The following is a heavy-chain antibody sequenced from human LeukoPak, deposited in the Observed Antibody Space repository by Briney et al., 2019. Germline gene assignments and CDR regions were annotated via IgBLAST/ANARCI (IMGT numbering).Heavy chain of an antibody. V-gene: IGHV1-69*05. CDR3: ARGVGATNLDY. J-gene: IGHJ4*02. Sequence: ASVKVSCKASGGTFSSYAISWVRQAPGQGLEWMGGIIPIFGTANYAQKFQGRITITTDESTSTAYMELSSLRSEDTAVYYCARGVGATNLDYWGQGTLVTVSS. D-gene: IGHD1-26*01. CDR1: GGTFSSYA. CDR2: IIPIFGTA.